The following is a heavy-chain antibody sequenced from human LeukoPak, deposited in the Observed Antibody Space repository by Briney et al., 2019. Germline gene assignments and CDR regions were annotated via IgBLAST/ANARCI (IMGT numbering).Heavy chain of an antibody. CDR3: AKDRDEWELTSTDY. D-gene: IGHD1-26*01. CDR1: GFTFSSYG. CDR2: ISYDGSNK. Sequence: GGSLRLSCAASGFTFSSYGMHWVRQAPGKGLEWVAVISYDGSNKYYADSVKGRFTISRDNSKNTLYLQMNSLRAEDTAVYYCAKDRDEWELTSTDYWGQGTLVTVSS. J-gene: IGHJ4*02. V-gene: IGHV3-30*18.